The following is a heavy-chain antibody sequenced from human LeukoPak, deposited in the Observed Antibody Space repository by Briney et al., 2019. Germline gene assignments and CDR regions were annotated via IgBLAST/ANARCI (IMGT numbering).Heavy chain of an antibody. CDR1: GFTFSSYW. CDR3: ARVRGSGSLDY. CDR2: INQDGSEK. J-gene: IGHJ4*02. Sequence: GGSLRLSCAGSGFTFSSYWMTWVRQAPGKGLEWVANINQDGSEKYYVDSVKGRLTISRDNAKSSLYLQMNSLRVEDTAVYYCARVRGSGSLDYWGQGTLVTVSS. V-gene: IGHV3-7*01. D-gene: IGHD3-10*01.